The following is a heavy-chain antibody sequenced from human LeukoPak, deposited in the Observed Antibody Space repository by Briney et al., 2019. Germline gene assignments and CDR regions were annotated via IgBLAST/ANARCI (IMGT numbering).Heavy chain of an antibody. V-gene: IGHV3-30-3*01. CDR1: GFTFSSYA. J-gene: IGHJ4*02. Sequence: GGSLRLSCAASGFTFSSYAMHWVRQAPSKGLEWVAVISYDGSNKYYADSVKGRFTISRDNSKNTLYLQMNSLRAEDTAVYYCARLVVVAATVDYWGQGALVTVSS. CDR2: ISYDGSNK. D-gene: IGHD2-15*01. CDR3: ARLVVVAATVDY.